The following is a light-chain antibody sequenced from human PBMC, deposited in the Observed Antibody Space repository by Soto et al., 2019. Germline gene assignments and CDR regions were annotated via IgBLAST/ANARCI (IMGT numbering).Light chain of an antibody. J-gene: IGLJ2*01. CDR1: SSDVGGYKF. CDR3: SSYEGSNNLL. CDR2: EVN. Sequence: QSAQTQPPSASGSPGQSVTISCTVTSSDVGGYKFFSWYQQHPGKVPKLMIYEVNKRPSGVPDRFSGSKSGNTGPLPVSGLQAEDEDDYYCSSYEGSNNLLFGGGTKLTVL. V-gene: IGLV2-8*01.